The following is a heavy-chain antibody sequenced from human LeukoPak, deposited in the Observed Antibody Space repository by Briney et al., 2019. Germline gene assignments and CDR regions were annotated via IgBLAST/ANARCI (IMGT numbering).Heavy chain of an antibody. CDR3: ARSRPYCSGGSCSPFDP. Sequence: PSETLSLTCTVSGGSISSSSSYWGWIRQPPGKGLEWMGSIYYSGSTYYNPSLKSRVTISVDTSKNQFSLKLSSVTAADTAVYYCARSRPYCSGGSCSPFDPWGQGTLVTVSS. D-gene: IGHD2-15*01. CDR1: GGSISSSSSY. J-gene: IGHJ5*02. CDR2: IYYSGST. V-gene: IGHV4-39*01.